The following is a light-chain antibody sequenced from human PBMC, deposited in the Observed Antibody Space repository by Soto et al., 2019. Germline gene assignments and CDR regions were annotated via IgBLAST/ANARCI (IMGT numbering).Light chain of an antibody. CDR3: SSYAGSKNWGV. Sequence: QSALTQPPSASGSPGQSVTISCTGTSSDVGGYNYVSWYQQYPGEAPKLLIYEVFKRPSGVPDRFSGTKSGNTASLTVSGLQAEDEADYYCSSYAGSKNWGVFGEGTKLTVL. V-gene: IGLV2-8*01. CDR2: EVF. CDR1: SSDVGGYNY. J-gene: IGLJ2*01.